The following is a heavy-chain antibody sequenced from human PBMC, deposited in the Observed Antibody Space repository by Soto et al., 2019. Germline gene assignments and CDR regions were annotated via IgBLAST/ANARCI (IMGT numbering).Heavy chain of an antibody. Sequence: VGSLRLSCVASGLTFGSRAMTWVRQAPGEGLQWVSTITDTGGDAKYADSVRGRLVISRDNSKKTLYLQMTSLTAEDSAMYYCARGSTDSYPGSRIFDFWGRGTLVTVSS. CDR1: GLTFGSRA. CDR3: ARGSTDSYPGSRIFDF. V-gene: IGHV3-23*01. CDR2: ITDTGGDA. J-gene: IGHJ4*02. D-gene: IGHD3-10*01.